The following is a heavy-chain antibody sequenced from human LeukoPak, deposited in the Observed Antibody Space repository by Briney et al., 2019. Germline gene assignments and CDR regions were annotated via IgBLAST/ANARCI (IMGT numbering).Heavy chain of an antibody. D-gene: IGHD1-26*01. Sequence: ASVTVSCTASGYTFTTYYIHWVRQAPGQGLEWLGIINPSGGSPTYAQKFQGRVTITADESTSTAYMELSSLRSEDTAVYYCARWGVPHRENDYWGQGTLVTVSS. CDR3: ARWGVPHRENDY. J-gene: IGHJ4*02. CDR1: GYTFTTYY. V-gene: IGHV1-46*01. CDR2: INPSGGSP.